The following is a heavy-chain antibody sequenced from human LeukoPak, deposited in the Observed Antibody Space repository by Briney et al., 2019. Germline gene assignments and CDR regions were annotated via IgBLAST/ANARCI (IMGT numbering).Heavy chain of an antibody. J-gene: IGHJ4*02. V-gene: IGHV3-23*01. Sequence: PAGSLRLSCAASGFTFSSYAMSWVRQAPGKGLEWVSAISGSGGSTYYADSVKGRFTISRDNSKNTLYLQMNSLRAEDTAVYYCSKQLTPYDMSPPLDYWGQGTLVTVSS. D-gene: IGHD3-9*01. CDR1: GFTFSSYA. CDR3: SKQLTPYDMSPPLDY. CDR2: ISGSGGST.